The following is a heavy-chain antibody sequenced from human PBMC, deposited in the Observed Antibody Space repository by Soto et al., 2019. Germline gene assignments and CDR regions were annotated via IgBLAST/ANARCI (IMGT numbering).Heavy chain of an antibody. CDR1: GGSISNYY. CDR3: GRTYYYDSSRYPGTAIHDY. Sequence: ASETLSLTCTVSGGSISNYYWIWIRQPPGKGLEWIGYIYYSGSTNYNPSLKSRVTISVDTSKNQFSLKLSSVTAADTAVYYCGRTYYYDSSRYPGTAIHDYWGQGTLVTVSS. J-gene: IGHJ4*02. CDR2: IYYSGST. D-gene: IGHD3-22*01. V-gene: IGHV4-59*01.